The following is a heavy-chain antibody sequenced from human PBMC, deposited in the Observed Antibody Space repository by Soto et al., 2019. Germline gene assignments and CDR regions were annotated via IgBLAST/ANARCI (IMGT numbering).Heavy chain of an antibody. Sequence: SETLSLTCTVSGGSIRSSGCYWGWLRQPPGQGLEWIGDIYHSGSTNYNPSLKSRVTISVDTSKNQFSLKLSSVTAADTAVYYCARGREGFWSGSPYYMGVWGKGTTVTVSS. D-gene: IGHD3-3*01. CDR2: IYHSGST. CDR1: GGSIRSSGCY. CDR3: ARGREGFWSGSPYYMGV. J-gene: IGHJ6*03. V-gene: IGHV4-39*01.